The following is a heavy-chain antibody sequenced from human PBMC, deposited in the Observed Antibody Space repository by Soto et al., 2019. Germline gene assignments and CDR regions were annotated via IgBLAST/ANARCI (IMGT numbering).Heavy chain of an antibody. J-gene: IGHJ4*02. CDR3: ASIPRYSFPTSDDLDS. Sequence: QVQLVQSGAEVRKPGSSVQVSCKASGGTFYTYTFSWVRQAPGQGLEWMGSITPIYPTTNYAEKFQGRLTVTADGSTNTAYMELNSLTSDDAAVYYCASIPRYSFPTSDDLDSWGQGTLVTVSS. V-gene: IGHV1-69*15. CDR2: ITPIYPTT. CDR1: GGTFYTYT. D-gene: IGHD5-18*01.